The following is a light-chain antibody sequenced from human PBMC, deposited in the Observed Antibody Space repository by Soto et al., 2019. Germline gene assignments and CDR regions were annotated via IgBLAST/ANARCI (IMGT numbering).Light chain of an antibody. CDR1: QSVSSY. J-gene: IGKJ4*01. CDR2: DAS. CDR3: HQRYNWLS. V-gene: IGKV3-11*01. Sequence: EIVLTQSPATLSLSPGERATLSCRASQSVSSYLAWYQQKPGQAPRLLIYDASNRATGVPARFSGSGSGTDFTLTISSLEPEDSAVYYCHQRYNWLSFGGGTKVDIK.